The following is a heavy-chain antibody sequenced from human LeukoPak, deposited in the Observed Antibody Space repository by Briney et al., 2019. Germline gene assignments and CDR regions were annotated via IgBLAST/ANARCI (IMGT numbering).Heavy chain of an antibody. CDR2: IGYDGSNK. D-gene: IGHD6-13*01. Sequence: SGGSLRLSCAASGFTLSTYGMHWVRQAPGKGLEWVAFIGYDGSNKWYAGSVKGRFTISRDNAKNSLYLQMNSLRAEDTAVYYCARDYGYIDYWGQGTLVTVSS. CDR1: GFTLSTYG. V-gene: IGHV3-30*02. J-gene: IGHJ4*02. CDR3: ARDYGYIDY.